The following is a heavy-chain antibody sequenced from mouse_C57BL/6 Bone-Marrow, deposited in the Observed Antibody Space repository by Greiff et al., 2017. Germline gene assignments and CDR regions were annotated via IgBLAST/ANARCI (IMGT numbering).Heavy chain of an antibody. Sequence: QVQLQQSGAELVRPGTSVKVSCKASGYAFTNYLIEWVKQRPGQGLEWIGVINPGSGGTNYNEKFKGKATLTADKSSSTAYMQLSSLTSEDSAVYFCARGYYGSFAYWGQGTLVTVSA. CDR3: ARGYYGSFAY. CDR2: INPGSGGT. CDR1: GYAFTNYL. D-gene: IGHD1-1*01. V-gene: IGHV1-54*01. J-gene: IGHJ3*01.